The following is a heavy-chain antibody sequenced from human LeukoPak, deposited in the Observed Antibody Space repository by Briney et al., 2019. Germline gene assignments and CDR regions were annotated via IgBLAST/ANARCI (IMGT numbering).Heavy chain of an antibody. V-gene: IGHV3-33*01. Sequence: GGSLRLSCAASGFTFSSYGMHWVRQAPGKGLEWVAGIWYDGSNKYYADSVKGRFTISRDNSKNTLYLQMNSLRAEDTAVYYCARALESYAIYYYYGMDVWGQGTTVTVSS. D-gene: IGHD2-8*01. CDR3: ARALESYAIYYYYGMDV. J-gene: IGHJ6*02. CDR1: GFTFSSYG. CDR2: IWYDGSNK.